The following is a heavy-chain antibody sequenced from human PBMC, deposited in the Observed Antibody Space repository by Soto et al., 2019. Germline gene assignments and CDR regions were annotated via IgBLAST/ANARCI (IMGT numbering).Heavy chain of an antibody. Sequence: ASVKVSCKASGYTFTNYGISWVRQAPGQGLEWMGWINVYNGNTKYAQKVQGRVTMTTDTSTSTAYMELSSVTAADTAVYYCARGDRYYDSSGYYRTENWFDPWGQGTLVTVSS. CDR1: GYTFTNYG. J-gene: IGHJ5*02. CDR3: ARGDRYYDSSGYYRTENWFDP. CDR2: INVYNGNT. V-gene: IGHV1-18*01. D-gene: IGHD3-22*01.